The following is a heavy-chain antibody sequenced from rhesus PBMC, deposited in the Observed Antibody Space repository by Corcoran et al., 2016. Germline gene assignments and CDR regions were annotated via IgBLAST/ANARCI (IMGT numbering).Heavy chain of an antibody. V-gene: IGHV4S10*01. CDR2: IYGSSTST. CDR3: ARGYCSSTYCSSHGVDWYFDL. D-gene: IGHD2-15*01. J-gene: IGHJ2*01. CDR1: GGSISDSYR. Sequence: QVQLQESGPGVVKPSETLSLTCAVSGGSISDSYRWSWIRQPPGKGLEWIGYIYGSSTSTNYNPFLKSRVTSSKDTSKNQFFLKLSSVNAADTAVYYCARGYCSSTYCSSHGVDWYFDLWGPGTPITISS.